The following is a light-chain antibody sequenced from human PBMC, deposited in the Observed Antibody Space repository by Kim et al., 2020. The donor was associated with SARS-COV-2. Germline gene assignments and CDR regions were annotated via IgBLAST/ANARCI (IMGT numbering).Light chain of an antibody. Sequence: DIQLTQSPSSLSASVGDRVTITCRASQSVSSYLNWYQQKPGKAPKLLIFGASSLQSGVTSRFNGRESGTDFTLIITSLQPEDFESYYCQQSYSTPYTLGRGTKMEN. CDR1: QSVSSY. CDR2: GAS. J-gene: IGKJ2*01. CDR3: QQSYSTPYT. V-gene: IGKV1-39*01.